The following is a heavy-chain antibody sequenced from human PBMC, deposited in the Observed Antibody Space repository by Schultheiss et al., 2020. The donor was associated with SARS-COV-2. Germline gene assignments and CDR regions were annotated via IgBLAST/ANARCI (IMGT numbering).Heavy chain of an antibody. CDR3: AKDIAYSSGWYGVSGYYYYMDV. V-gene: IGHV3-9*01. CDR2: ISWNSGSI. D-gene: IGHD6-19*01. CDR1: GFTFDDYA. Sequence: GGSLRLSCAASGFTFDDYAMHWVRQAPGKGLEWVSGISWNSGSIGYADSVKGRFTISRDNAKNSLYLQMNSLRAEDTALYYCAKDIAYSSGWYGVSGYYYYMDVWGKGTTVTVSS. J-gene: IGHJ6*03.